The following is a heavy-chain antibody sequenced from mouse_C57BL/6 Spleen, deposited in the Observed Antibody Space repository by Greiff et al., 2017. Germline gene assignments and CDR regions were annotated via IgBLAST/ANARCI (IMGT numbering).Heavy chain of an antibody. CDR3: ASDSAGYVGGFAY. Sequence: QVQLQQSGAELVRPGTSVKVSCKASGYAFTNSLIEWVKQRPGQGLEWLGVINPGSGGTNYNEKFKGKTTLTADKSSSTAYMHLSSLTSEDSAVYCCASDSAGYVGGFAYWGQGTLVTVSA. CDR2: INPGSGGT. CDR1: GYAFTNSL. D-gene: IGHD3-2*02. J-gene: IGHJ3*01. V-gene: IGHV1-54*01.